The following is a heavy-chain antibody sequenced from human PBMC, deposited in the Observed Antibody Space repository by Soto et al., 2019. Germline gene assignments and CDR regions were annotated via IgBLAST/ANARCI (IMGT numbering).Heavy chain of an antibody. J-gene: IGHJ2*01. CDR3: ARDLVVSRRVRHFER. CDR1: GGTFSSYS. D-gene: IGHD3-10*01. CDR2: IIPIFGTA. V-gene: IGHV1-69*13. Sequence: SLQVSCKSSGGTFSSYSISWVRHAPGQGLEWMGGIIPIFGTANYAQKFQGRVTITADESTSTAYMELSSLRSEDTAVYYCARDLVVSRRVRHFERWGSGTLVTVS.